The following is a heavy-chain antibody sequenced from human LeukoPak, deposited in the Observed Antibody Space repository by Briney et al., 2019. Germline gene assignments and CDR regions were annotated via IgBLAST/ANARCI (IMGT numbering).Heavy chain of an antibody. CDR3: ARVLLGYCSGGSCYPGYYYYYMDV. Sequence: SETLSLTCAVYVESFSGYYWTWIRQSPGKGLEWIGDINDSGSTNYNPSLKSRITLSVDTSKNQFSLKLSSVTAADTAVYYCARVLLGYCSGGSCYPGYYYYYMDVWGKGTTVTVSS. V-gene: IGHV4-34*01. J-gene: IGHJ6*03. D-gene: IGHD2-15*01. CDR1: VESFSGYY. CDR2: INDSGST.